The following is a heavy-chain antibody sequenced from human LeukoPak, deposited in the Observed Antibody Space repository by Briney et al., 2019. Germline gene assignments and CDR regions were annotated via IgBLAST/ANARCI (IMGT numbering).Heavy chain of an antibody. CDR3: AKHPLPTIFGVVIPGGYMDV. CDR1: GFTFSSYA. D-gene: IGHD3-3*01. J-gene: IGHJ6*03. V-gene: IGHV3-23*01. CDR2: ISGSGGST. Sequence: GGSLRLSCAASGFTFSSYAMSWVRQAPGKGLEWVSAISGSGGSTYYADSVKGRFTISRDNSKNTLYLQMNSLRAEDTAVYYCAKHPLPTIFGVVIPGGYMDVWGKGTTVTVSS.